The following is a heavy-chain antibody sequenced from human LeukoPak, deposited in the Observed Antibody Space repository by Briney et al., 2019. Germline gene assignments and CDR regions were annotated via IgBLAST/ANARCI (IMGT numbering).Heavy chain of an antibody. CDR1: GFTFRSYA. J-gene: IGHJ4*02. V-gene: IGHV3-23*01. CDR3: AKDQDYDILTGYLGSLDY. CDR2: ISGSGGST. Sequence: GGSLRLSCAASGFTFRSYAMSWVRQAPGKGLEWVSAISGSGGSTYYADSVKGRFTISRDNSKNTLYLQMNSLRAEDTAVYYCAKDQDYDILTGYLGSLDYWGQGTLVTVSS. D-gene: IGHD3-9*01.